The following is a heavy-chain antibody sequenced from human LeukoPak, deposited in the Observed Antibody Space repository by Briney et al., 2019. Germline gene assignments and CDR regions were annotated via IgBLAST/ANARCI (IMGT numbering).Heavy chain of an antibody. CDR2: ISSSSSCI. V-gene: IGHV3-21*01. J-gene: IGHJ4*02. Sequence: GGSLRLSCAASGLTFSSYSMNWVRQAPGKGLEWVSSISSSSSCIYYADSVKGRFTISRDNAKNSLYLQMNSLRAEDTAVYYCARDIIVVVSTGFDYWGQGTLVTVSS. D-gene: IGHD3-22*01. CDR3: ARDIIVVVSTGFDY. CDR1: GLTFSSYS.